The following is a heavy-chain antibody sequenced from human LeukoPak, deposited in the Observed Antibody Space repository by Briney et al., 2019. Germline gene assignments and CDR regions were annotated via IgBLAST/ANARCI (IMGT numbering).Heavy chain of an antibody. J-gene: IGHJ4*02. CDR1: GFTFSSYA. CDR2: ISYDGSNK. D-gene: IGHD6-13*01. Sequence: GGSLRLSCAASGFTFSSYAMHWVRQAPGKGLEWVAVISYDGSNKYYADSVKGRFTISRDNSKNTLYLQMNSLRAEDTAVYYCARRLGSSWFFYFDYWGQGTLVTVSS. V-gene: IGHV3-30*04. CDR3: ARRLGSSWFFYFDY.